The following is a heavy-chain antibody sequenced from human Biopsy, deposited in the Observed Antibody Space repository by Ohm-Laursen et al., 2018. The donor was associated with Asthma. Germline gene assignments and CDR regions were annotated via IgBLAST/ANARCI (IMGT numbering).Heavy chain of an antibody. Sequence: GSLRLSCTAPGFTVSDYHMSWIRQTPGRGLEWISYIGSRITDAIYYADSVKGRFTISRDNAKNSVFLQMNSLRAEDTAVYLCARFVQAEEGVFWGQGTRVTVSP. CDR2: IGSRITDAI. CDR3: ARFVQAEEGVF. V-gene: IGHV3-11*04. J-gene: IGHJ4*02. D-gene: IGHD3-10*02. CDR1: GFTVSDYH.